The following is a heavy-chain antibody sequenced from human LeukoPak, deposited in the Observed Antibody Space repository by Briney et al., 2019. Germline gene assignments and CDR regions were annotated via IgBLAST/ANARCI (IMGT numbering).Heavy chain of an antibody. D-gene: IGHD3-10*01. Sequence: SETLSLTCTVSGGSISSSDYYWSWIRQPPGKGLEWIGYIYYSGSTNYNPSLKSRVTISVDTSKNQFSLKLSSVTAADTAVYYCARGGGYGSGSLYWGQGTLVTVSS. CDR3: ARGGGYGSGSLY. V-gene: IGHV4-61*08. CDR1: GGSISSSDYY. J-gene: IGHJ4*02. CDR2: IYYSGST.